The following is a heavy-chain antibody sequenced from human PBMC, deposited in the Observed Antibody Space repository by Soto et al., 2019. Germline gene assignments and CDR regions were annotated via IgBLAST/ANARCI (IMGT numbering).Heavy chain of an antibody. CDR1: GGTFSSYA. CDR2: IIPIFGTA. Sequence: SVKVSCKASGGTFSSYAISWVRQAPGQGLEWMGGIIPIFGTANYAQKFQGRVTITADESTSTAHMELSSLRSEDTAVYYCATKQWLSNLEPYYYYGMDVWGQGTTVTVSS. D-gene: IGHD6-19*01. J-gene: IGHJ6*02. V-gene: IGHV1-69*13. CDR3: ATKQWLSNLEPYYYYGMDV.